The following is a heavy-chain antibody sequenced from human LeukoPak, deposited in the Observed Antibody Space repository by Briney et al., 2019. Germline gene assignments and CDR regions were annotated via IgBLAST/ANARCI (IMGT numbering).Heavy chain of an antibody. V-gene: IGHV4-59*08. J-gene: IGHJ5*02. CDR1: GGSINYYY. CDR2: VDYSGGS. CDR3: ARHQRGPENYFDP. Sequence: SETLSLTCTVTGGSINYYYWSWIRLPPGKGLEWIAYVDYSGGSNYNPSLKSRVTISLDTTNNQFSLRLTSVTAADTAVYYCARHQRGPENYFDPWARNAWSPSPQ. D-gene: IGHD1-7*01.